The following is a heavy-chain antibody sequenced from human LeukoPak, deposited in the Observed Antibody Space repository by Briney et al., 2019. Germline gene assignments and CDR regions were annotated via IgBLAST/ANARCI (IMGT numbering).Heavy chain of an antibody. CDR2: ISSSGSTI. D-gene: IGHD2-15*01. J-gene: IGHJ5*02. CDR1: GFTFSDYY. Sequence: GGSLRLSCAASGFTFSDYYMSWIRQAPGKGLEWVSYISSSGSTIYYADSVKGRFTISRDNSKNTLYLQMNSLRAEDTAVYYCAKDRVGGGFDPWGQGTLVTVSS. CDR3: AKDRVGGGFDP. V-gene: IGHV3-11*01.